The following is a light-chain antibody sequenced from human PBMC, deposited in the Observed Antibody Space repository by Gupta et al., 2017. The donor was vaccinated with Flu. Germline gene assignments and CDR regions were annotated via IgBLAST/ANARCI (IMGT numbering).Light chain of an antibody. CDR1: QVYSYW. CDR3: RQYNSYSWA. CDR2: KAS. Sequence: PSPMSSSSVDRFTIPGRVSQVYSYWLALYLQKPGQAPKLLSYKASNLKRGVPSRFSGRGSVTEITLAISSLQPDDCATYYCRQYNSYSWAFGQGTRVEIK. J-gene: IGKJ1*01. V-gene: IGKV1-5*03.